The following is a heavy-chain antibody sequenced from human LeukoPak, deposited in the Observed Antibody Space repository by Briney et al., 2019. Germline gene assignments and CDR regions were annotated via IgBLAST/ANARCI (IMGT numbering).Heavy chain of an antibody. CDR2: IYHSGST. CDR3: ARGFPGAPYYYDSRGKIDY. CDR1: GYSISSGYY. J-gene: IGHJ4*02. Sequence: SETLSLTCTVSGYSISSGYYWGWIRQPPGKGLEWIGSIYHSGSTYYNPSLKSRVTISVDTSKNQFSLKLSSVTAADTAVYYCARGFPGAPYYYDSRGKIDYWGQGTLVTVSS. D-gene: IGHD3-22*01. V-gene: IGHV4-38-2*02.